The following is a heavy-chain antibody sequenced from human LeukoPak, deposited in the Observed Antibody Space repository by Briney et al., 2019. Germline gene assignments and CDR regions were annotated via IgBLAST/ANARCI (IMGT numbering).Heavy chain of an antibody. CDR1: GFTFSSYS. J-gene: IGHJ4*02. Sequence: GGSLRLSCAASGFTFSSYSMNWVRQAPGKGLEWVSSISSSSSYIYYADSVKGRFTISRDNAKNSLYLQMNSLRAEDTAVYYCATGGSYGDLFDYWGQGTLVTVSS. V-gene: IGHV3-21*01. CDR3: ATGGSYGDLFDY. CDR2: ISSSSSYI. D-gene: IGHD4-17*01.